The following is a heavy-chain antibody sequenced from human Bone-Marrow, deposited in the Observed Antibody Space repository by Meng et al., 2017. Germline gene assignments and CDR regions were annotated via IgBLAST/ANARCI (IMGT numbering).Heavy chain of an antibody. J-gene: IGHJ4*02. CDR1: GGSISGYY. CDR2: INHSGST. V-gene: IGHV4-34*01. D-gene: IGHD2-21*02. CDR3: ARDPRLLHGAYFDY. Sequence: GSLRLSCTVSGGSISGYYWSWIRQPPGKGLEWIGEINHSGSTNYNPSLKSRVTISVDTSKNQFSLKLSSVTAADTAVYYCARDPRLLHGAYFDYWGQGTMVTVSS.